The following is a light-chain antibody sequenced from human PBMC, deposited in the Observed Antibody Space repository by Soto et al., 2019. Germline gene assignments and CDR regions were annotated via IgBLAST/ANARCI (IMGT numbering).Light chain of an antibody. CDR3: QQSGSSPYT. J-gene: IGKJ2*01. V-gene: IGKV3-20*01. CDR1: QSVSSSY. Sequence: EIVLTQSPRTLSLSPGERATLSCRARQSVSSSYLAWYQLKPGQAPRLLIYAASSRAPGIPDRFSGSGSETDFTLTISRLEPEDFAVYYCQQSGSSPYTFGQGTKLEI. CDR2: AAS.